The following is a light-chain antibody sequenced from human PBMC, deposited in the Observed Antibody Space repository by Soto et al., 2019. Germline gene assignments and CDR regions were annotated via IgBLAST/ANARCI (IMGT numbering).Light chain of an antibody. J-gene: IGKJ1*01. CDR1: QSVSSSY. CDR3: QQYGSSPSWT. V-gene: IGKV3-20*01. Sequence: EIVLTQSPGTLSLSPGERATLSCRASQSVSSSYLAWYQQKPGQAPRLLIYGASSRATGIPDRFSGSGSGTDFTLTISRLEPEDFAVYYCQQYGSSPSWTFGQGPTVEIK. CDR2: GAS.